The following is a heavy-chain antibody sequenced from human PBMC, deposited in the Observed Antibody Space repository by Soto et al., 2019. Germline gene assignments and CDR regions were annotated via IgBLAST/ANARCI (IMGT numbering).Heavy chain of an antibody. CDR1: VFTFNSYA. D-gene: IGHD3-16*02. J-gene: IGHJ4*02. V-gene: IGHV3-23*01. Sequence: PGWSLRLSCAASVFTFNSYAMSWVRQAPGKGLEWVSAISGSGGSTYYADSVKGRFTISRDNSKNTLYLQMNSLRAEDTAVYYCAKDQSSLTRPYYFDYWGQGTLVTVSS. CDR2: ISGSGGST. CDR3: AKDQSSLTRPYYFDY.